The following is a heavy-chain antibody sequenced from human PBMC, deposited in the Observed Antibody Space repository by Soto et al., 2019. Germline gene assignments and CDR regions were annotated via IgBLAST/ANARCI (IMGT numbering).Heavy chain of an antibody. CDR2: IVPIVDTS. CDR3: VRVVAISGYPDN. V-gene: IGHV1-69*13. Sequence: ASVKVSCKTSGGTFSSYAISWVRQAPGQGLEWMGGIVPIVDTSTYAQKFQGRVTITADESTSTVYMELSSLRSDDTAVYYCVRVVAISGYPDNWGQGTLVPVAS. CDR1: GGTFSSYA. J-gene: IGHJ4*02. D-gene: IGHD5-12*01.